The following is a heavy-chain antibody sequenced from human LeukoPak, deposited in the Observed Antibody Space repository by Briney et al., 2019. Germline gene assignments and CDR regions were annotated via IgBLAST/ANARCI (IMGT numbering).Heavy chain of an antibody. J-gene: IGHJ4*02. CDR3: ARDLLGDPNVG. CDR2: ISAYNGNT. V-gene: IGHV1-18*01. CDR1: GYTFTTYG. Sequence: ASVKVSCKASGYTFTTYGLSWVRQAPGQGLEWMGWISAYNGNTNYAQKLQGRVTMTTDTSTSTAYMELRSLRSDDTAVYYCARDLLGDPNVGWGQGTLVTVSS. D-gene: IGHD1-26*01.